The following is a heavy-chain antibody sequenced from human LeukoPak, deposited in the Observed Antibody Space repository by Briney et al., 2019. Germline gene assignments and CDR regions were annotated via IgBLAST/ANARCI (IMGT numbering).Heavy chain of an antibody. CDR3: ARGRPHGNDY. CDR1: GFTFSSYW. D-gene: IGHD4-23*01. Sequence: GGSLRLSCAASGFTFSSYWMNWVRQAPGKGRVWVSRIASDGSSTTYADSVKGGFSISRDNAKNTLYLQMNSLRVEDTAVYYCARGRPHGNDYWGQGTLVTVSS. CDR2: IASDGSST. J-gene: IGHJ4*02. V-gene: IGHV3-74*01.